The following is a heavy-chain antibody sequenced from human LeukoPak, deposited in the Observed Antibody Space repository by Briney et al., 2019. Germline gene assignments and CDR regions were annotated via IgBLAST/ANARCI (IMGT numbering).Heavy chain of an antibody. CDR1: GFTFSRRG. V-gene: IGHV3-33*08. D-gene: IGHD3-10*01. CDR2: IWYDGSNK. Sequence: GRSLRLSCAPSGFTFSRRGMHWVRQAPGKGLEWVAVIWYDGSNKYYADSVKGRFTISRDNSKNTLYLQMNSLRAEDTAVYYCARDGSGSFSFDYWGQGTPVTVSS. J-gene: IGHJ4*02. CDR3: ARDGSGSFSFDY.